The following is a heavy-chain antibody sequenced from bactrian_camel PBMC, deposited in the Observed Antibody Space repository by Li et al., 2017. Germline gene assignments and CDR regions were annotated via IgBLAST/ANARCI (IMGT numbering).Heavy chain of an antibody. V-gene: IGHV3S31*01. CDR3: ATWWSVGF. D-gene: IGHD7*01. Sequence: VQLVESGGGLVQPGGSLRLSCVASGFTFSSYAMSWVRQAPGKGLEWVSGMMSGGSSTYYADSVKGRFTISRDNAKNTLYLQLNSLKTEDTAVYYCATWWSVGFWGQGTQVTVS. CDR1: GFTFSSYA. CDR2: MMSGGSST. J-gene: IGHJ6*01.